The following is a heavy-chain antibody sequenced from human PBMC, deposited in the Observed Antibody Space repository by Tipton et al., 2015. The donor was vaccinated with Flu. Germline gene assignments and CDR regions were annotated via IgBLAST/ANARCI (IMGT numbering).Heavy chain of an antibody. CDR3: TRDLYGSGGDWFDP. CDR1: GFNFNSYD. Sequence: SLRLSCAAFGFNFNSYDMNWVRQAPGKGLEWVSSIGSRSDYKVYADSVKGRFTISRDNINKLLYLQMNSLRAEDTAVYYCTRDLYGSGGDWFDPWGQGTLVTVSS. D-gene: IGHD3-10*01. V-gene: IGHV3-21*01. J-gene: IGHJ5*02. CDR2: IGSRSDYK.